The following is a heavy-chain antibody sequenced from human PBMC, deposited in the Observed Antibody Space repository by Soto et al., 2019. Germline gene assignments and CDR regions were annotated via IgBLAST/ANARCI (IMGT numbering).Heavy chain of an antibody. V-gene: IGHV1-8*01. CDR3: ARNDYVWGSYWDFDY. Sequence: QVQLVQSGAEVKKPGASVKVSCKASGYTFTSYDINWVRQATGQGLEWMGWMNPNSGNTGYAQKFQGRVTMTRNTSIGTAYMELSSLRSKATAVYYCARNDYVWGSYWDFDYWGQGTLVTVSS. J-gene: IGHJ4*02. D-gene: IGHD3-16*01. CDR2: MNPNSGNT. CDR1: GYTFTSYD.